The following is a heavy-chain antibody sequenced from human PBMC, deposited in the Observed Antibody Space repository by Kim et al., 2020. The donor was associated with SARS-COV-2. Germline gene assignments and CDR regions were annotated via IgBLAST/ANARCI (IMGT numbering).Heavy chain of an antibody. CDR3: ARMVATRFDP. D-gene: IGHD2-21*02. CDR2: YN. Sequence: YNDYAVSVKSRITINPDTSKNQFSLQLNSVTPEDTAVYYCARMVATRFDPWGQGTLVTVSS. J-gene: IGHJ5*02. V-gene: IGHV6-1*01.